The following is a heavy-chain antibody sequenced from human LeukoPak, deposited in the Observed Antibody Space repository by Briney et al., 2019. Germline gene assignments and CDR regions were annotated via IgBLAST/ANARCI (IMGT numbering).Heavy chain of an antibody. J-gene: IGHJ5*02. CDR1: GYTFTSYD. CDR3: ARSKRRGWALDP. Sequence: ASVKVSCKASGYTFTSYDINWVRQATGQGLEWMGWMNPNSGNTGYAQKFQGRVTMTRNTSISTAYMELSSLRSEDTAVYHCARSKRRGWALDPWGQGTLVTVSS. D-gene: IGHD6-19*01. CDR2: MNPNSGNT. V-gene: IGHV1-8*01.